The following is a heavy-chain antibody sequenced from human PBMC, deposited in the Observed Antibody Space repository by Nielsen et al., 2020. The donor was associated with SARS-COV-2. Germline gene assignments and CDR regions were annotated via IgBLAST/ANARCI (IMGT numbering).Heavy chain of an antibody. CDR2: IYHSGRT. Sequence: SETLSLTSAVSAGSISSGGYSWSWIRQPLGKGLEWIGYIYHSGRTYYNPSLKSRVTISVDRSKNQFSLKLSSVTAADTAVYYCARGGRITFGGADDAFDIWGQGTMVTVSS. V-gene: IGHV4-30-2*01. CDR1: AGSISSGGYS. CDR3: ARGGRITFGGADDAFDI. D-gene: IGHD3-16*01. J-gene: IGHJ3*02.